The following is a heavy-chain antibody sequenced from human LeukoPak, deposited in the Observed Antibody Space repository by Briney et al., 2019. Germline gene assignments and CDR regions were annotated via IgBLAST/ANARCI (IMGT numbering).Heavy chain of an antibody. CDR1: GYTFTSYG. D-gene: IGHD6-19*01. V-gene: IGHV1-18*01. J-gene: IGHJ4*02. CDR3: ARARGGIAVAGTEYYFDY. Sequence: ASVKVSCTASGYTFTSYGISWVRQAPGQGLEWMGWISAYNGNTNYAQKLQGRVTMTTDTSTSTAYMELRSLRSDDTAVYYCARARGGIAVAGTEYYFDYWGQGTLVTVSS. CDR2: ISAYNGNT.